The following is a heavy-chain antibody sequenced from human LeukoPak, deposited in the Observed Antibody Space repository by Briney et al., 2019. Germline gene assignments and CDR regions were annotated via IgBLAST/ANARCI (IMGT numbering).Heavy chain of an antibody. V-gene: IGHV5-51*01. D-gene: IGHD1-7*01. Sequence: GESLQISCKGFGYSFSTHWIAWVRQLPGKGLEWMGIIYPGDSDTRYSPSFQGQVTISVDKSISTAYLQWSSLKASDTAMYYCARPPRGGTSKFDYWGQGTLISVSS. J-gene: IGHJ4*02. CDR3: ARPPRGGTSKFDY. CDR2: IYPGDSDT. CDR1: GYSFSTHW.